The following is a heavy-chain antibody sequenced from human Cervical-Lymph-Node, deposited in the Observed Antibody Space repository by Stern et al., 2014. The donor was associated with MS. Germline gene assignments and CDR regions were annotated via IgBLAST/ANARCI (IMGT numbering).Heavy chain of an antibody. V-gene: IGHV3-13*01. J-gene: IGHJ4*02. CDR3: ARSLRGRITGTSYYYFDY. CDR1: GFTFSSYD. Sequence: EVQLVESGGGLVQPGGSLRLSCAASGFTFSSYDMHWVRQATGKGLEWVSAIGTAGDTYYPGSVKGRFTISRENAKNSLYLQMNSLRAGDTAVYYCARSLRGRITGTSYYYFDYWGQGTLVTVSS. CDR2: IGTAGDT. D-gene: IGHD1-20*01.